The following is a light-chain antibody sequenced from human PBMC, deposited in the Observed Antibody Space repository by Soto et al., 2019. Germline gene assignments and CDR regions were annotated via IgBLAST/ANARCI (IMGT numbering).Light chain of an antibody. Sequence: QSALTQPASVSGSPGQSISISCTGTSSDVGGYNYVSWYQQHPGKAPKLMIYEVGNRPSGVSNRFSGSKSGNTASLTISGLQTEDEAHYYCSSYTSTSSYVFGTGTKLTVL. CDR3: SSYTSTSSYV. V-gene: IGLV2-14*01. J-gene: IGLJ1*01. CDR1: SSDVGGYNY. CDR2: EVG.